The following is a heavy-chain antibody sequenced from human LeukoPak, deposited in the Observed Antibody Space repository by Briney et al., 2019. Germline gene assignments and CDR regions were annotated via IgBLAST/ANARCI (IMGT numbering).Heavy chain of an antibody. CDR2: IWYDGSNK. D-gene: IGHD1-26*01. Sequence: GRSLRLSCAASGFTFSSYGMHWVRQAPGKGLEWVAVIWYDGSNKYYADSVKGRFTISRDNSKNTLYLQMNSLRAEDTAEYYCARREDDAFDIWGQGTMVTVSS. V-gene: IGHV3-33*01. J-gene: IGHJ3*02. CDR3: ARREDDAFDI. CDR1: GFTFSSYG.